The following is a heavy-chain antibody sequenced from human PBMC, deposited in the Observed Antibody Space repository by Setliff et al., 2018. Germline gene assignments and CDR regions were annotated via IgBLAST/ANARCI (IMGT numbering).Heavy chain of an antibody. CDR2: ISNGGGAV. CDR3: ARDQGSYGYRAFDS. V-gene: IGHV3-48*03. Sequence: LSLTCAVCGGAFSGYNWNWIRQPPGKGLEWISYISNGGGAVKYADSVKGRFTISRDNAKSSLYLQMNSLRAEDTAVYYCARDQGSYGYRAFDSWGQGALVTVSS. CDR1: GGAFSGYN. D-gene: IGHD3-16*01. J-gene: IGHJ4*02.